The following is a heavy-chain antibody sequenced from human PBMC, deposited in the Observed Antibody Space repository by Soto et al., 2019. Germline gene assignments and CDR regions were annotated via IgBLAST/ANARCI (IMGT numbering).Heavy chain of an antibody. V-gene: IGHV1-69*13. D-gene: IGHD6-19*01. CDR2: IIPIFGTA. Sequence: ASVKGSCKASGGTFSSYAISWVRQAPGQGLEWMGGIIPIFGTANYAQKFQGRVTITADESTSTAYMELSSLRSEDTAVYYCARDYSSGWYYYFDYWGQGTLVTVSS. CDR3: ARDYSSGWYYYFDY. J-gene: IGHJ4*02. CDR1: GGTFSSYA.